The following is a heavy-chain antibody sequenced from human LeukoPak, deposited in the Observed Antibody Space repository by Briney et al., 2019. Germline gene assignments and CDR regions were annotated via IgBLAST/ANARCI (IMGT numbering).Heavy chain of an antibody. Sequence: LETLSLTCTVSGGSISSSSHYWGWIRQPPGKGLEWIGCIYYSGRTYNNPSLKSRVTISVDTSKNQFSLKLSSVTAADTAVYYCARHYGSGSWGAFDIWGQGTIVTVSS. CDR2: IYYSGRT. CDR1: GGSISSSSHY. V-gene: IGHV4-39*01. J-gene: IGHJ3*02. CDR3: ARHYGSGSWGAFDI. D-gene: IGHD3-10*01.